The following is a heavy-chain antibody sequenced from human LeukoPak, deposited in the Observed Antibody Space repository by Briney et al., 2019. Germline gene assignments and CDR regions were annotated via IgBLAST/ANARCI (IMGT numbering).Heavy chain of an antibody. V-gene: IGHV3-21*01. CDR2: ISGSSSYI. D-gene: IGHD4-23*01. CDR1: GFTFSYYT. CDR3: ARDYGGNLTPPDY. Sequence: GGSLRLSCAASGFTFSYYTMDWVRQAPGKGVEWVSSISGSSSYIYYADSVKGRFTISRDNAKNSLYLQMNSLRAEDTAVYYCARDYGGNLTPPDYWGQGTPVTVSS. J-gene: IGHJ4*02.